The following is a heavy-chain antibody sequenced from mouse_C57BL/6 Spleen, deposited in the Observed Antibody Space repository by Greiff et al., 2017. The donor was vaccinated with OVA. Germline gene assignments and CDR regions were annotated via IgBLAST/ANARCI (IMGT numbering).Heavy chain of an antibody. V-gene: IGHV1-52*01. J-gene: IGHJ2*01. CDR1: GYTFTSYW. Sequence: QVQLKQPGAELVRPGSSVKLSCKASGYTFTSYWMHWVKQRPIQGLEWIGNIDPSDSETHYNQKFKDKATLTVDKSSSTAYMQLSSLTSEDSAVYYCARSGAEYFDYWGQGTTLTVSS. CDR2: IDPSDSET. CDR3: ARSGAEYFDY. D-gene: IGHD4-1*01.